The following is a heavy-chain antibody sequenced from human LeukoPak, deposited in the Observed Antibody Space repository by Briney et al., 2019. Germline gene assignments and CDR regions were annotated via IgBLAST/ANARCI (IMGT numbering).Heavy chain of an antibody. CDR1: GSSFTSYW. CDR2: IYPGDSDT. Sequence: GESLKISCKGSGSSFTSYWIGWVRQMPGKGLEWMGIIYPGDSDTRYSPSFQGQVTISADKSISTAYLQWSSLKASDTAMYYCARHLVDYYDSRAYDYWGQGTLVTVSS. CDR3: ARHLVDYYDSRAYDY. D-gene: IGHD3-22*01. J-gene: IGHJ4*02. V-gene: IGHV5-51*01.